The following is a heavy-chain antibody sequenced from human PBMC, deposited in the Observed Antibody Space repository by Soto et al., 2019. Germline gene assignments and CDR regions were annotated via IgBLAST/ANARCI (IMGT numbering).Heavy chain of an antibody. CDR2: ISAYNGNT. Sequence: GASVNVSCKASGYTFTSYGISWVRQAPGQGLEWMGWISAYNGNTNYAQKLQGRVTMTTDTSTSTAYMELRSLRSDDTAVYYCARDQSGSGRRPLDYWGQGTLVTVSS. V-gene: IGHV1-18*01. J-gene: IGHJ4*02. D-gene: IGHD3-10*01. CDR3: ARDQSGSGRRPLDY. CDR1: GYTFTSYG.